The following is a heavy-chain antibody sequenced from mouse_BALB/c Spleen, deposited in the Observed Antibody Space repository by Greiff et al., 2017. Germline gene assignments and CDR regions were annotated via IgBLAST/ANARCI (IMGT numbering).Heavy chain of an antibody. J-gene: IGHJ4*01. CDR3: ARHSSGYYYAMDY. Sequence: VMLVESGPDLVAPSQSLSITCTVSGFSLTSYGVHWVRQPPGKGLEWLVVIWSDGSTTYNSALKSRLSISKDNSKSQVFLKMNSLQTDDTAMYYCARHSSGYYYAMDYWGQGTSVTVSS. CDR2: IWSDGST. CDR1: GFSLTSYG. D-gene: IGHD3-1*01. V-gene: IGHV2-6-2*01.